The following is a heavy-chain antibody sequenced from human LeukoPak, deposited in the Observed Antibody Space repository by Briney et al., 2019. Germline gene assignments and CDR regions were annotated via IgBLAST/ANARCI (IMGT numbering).Heavy chain of an antibody. V-gene: IGHV3-48*01. CDR1: GFTFSSYS. J-gene: IGHJ4*02. CDR2: ISSSSSTI. CDR3: ARDPVGITIFGEGADY. Sequence: GGSLRLSCAASGFTFSSYSMNWVRQAPGKGLEWVSYISSSSSTIYYADSVKGRFTISRDNAKNSLYLQMNSLRAEDTAVYYCARDPVGITIFGEGADYWGQGTLVTVSS. D-gene: IGHD3-3*01.